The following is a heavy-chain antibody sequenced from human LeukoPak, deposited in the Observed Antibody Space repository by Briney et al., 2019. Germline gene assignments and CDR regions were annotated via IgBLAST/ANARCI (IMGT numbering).Heavy chain of an antibody. J-gene: IGHJ3*02. Sequence: SETLSLTCTVSGGSISSVDYYWSWIRQPPGKGLEWIGYIYYSGSTYYDPSLKSRVMISVDASKNQFSLKLSSVTAADTAVYYCARLGIDYDILTGYIPDAFDIWGQGTMVTVSS. CDR1: GGSISSVDYY. D-gene: IGHD3-9*01. CDR2: IYYSGST. CDR3: ARLGIDYDILTGYIPDAFDI. V-gene: IGHV4-30-4*01.